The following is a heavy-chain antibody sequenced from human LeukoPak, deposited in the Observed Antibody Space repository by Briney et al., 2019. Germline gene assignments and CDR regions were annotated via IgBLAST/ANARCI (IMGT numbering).Heavy chain of an antibody. CDR3: ARKDIVPAANDY. J-gene: IGHJ4*02. CDR2: INSDGSST. CDR1: GFTFSSYW. V-gene: IGHV3-74*01. Sequence: GGSLRLSCAASGFTFSSYWMHWVRQAPGKGLVWVSRINSDGSSTSYADSVKGRFTISRDNAKNTLYLQMNSLRAEDTAVYYCARKDIVPAANDYWGQGTLVTVSS. D-gene: IGHD2-2*01.